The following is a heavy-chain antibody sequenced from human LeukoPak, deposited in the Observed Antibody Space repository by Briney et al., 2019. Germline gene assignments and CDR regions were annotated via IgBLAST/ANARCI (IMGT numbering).Heavy chain of an antibody. V-gene: IGHV3-23*01. CDR2: ISVSGGIT. CDR3: AKDASRHGSRTWFWFDR. J-gene: IGHJ5*02. D-gene: IGHD6-13*01. CDR1: GFSFIIYA. Sequence: GSLRLPFAGSGFSFIIYAMNWVRPAPGKGREWVSSISVSGGITYYAGSVRGRFTISRDDSSNTFSLQLNSLRVDGTALYDCAKDASRHGSRTWFWFDRWGQGNLVSVSS.